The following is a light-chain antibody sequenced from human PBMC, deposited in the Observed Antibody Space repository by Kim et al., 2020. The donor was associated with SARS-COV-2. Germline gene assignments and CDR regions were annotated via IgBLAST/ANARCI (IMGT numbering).Light chain of an antibody. V-gene: IGKV1-39*01. CDR2: TAS. Sequence: DIQMTQSTSSLSASVGDRVTITCRASQDISRYLNWYQQKPGKAPILLICTASSLQSGVPSRFTGSGSETDFTLTISSLQPEDFATYYCQQSYSGSQKFGQGTKVDIK. CDR3: QQSYSGSQK. J-gene: IGKJ1*01. CDR1: QDISRY.